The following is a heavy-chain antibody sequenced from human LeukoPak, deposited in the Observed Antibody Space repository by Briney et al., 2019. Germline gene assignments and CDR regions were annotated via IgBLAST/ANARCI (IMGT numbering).Heavy chain of an antibody. Sequence: GESLKISCKGSGYSFASYWIGWVRLMPGQGLEWMGIIYPGDSDTKYSPSFQGRVTISADKSINTAYLQWSSLKALDTAIYYCARQDGSAYYYFDYWGQGTLVTVSS. CDR3: ARQDGSAYYYFDY. D-gene: IGHD6-19*01. V-gene: IGHV5-51*01. J-gene: IGHJ4*02. CDR2: IYPGDSDT. CDR1: GYSFASYW.